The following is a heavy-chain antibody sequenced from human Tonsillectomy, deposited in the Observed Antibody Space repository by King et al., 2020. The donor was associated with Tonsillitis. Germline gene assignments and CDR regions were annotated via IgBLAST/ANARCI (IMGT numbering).Heavy chain of an antibody. Sequence: VQLQESGPGLVKPSETLSLTCSVSGASISSYYWSWIRQPAGKGLEWIGHIYTSGTINYNPSLKSRVTMSIDTSNNHFSLKLSSVTAADTAVYYCSRYYYGLGSHENWFDPWGQGTLVTVSS. J-gene: IGHJ5*02. CDR2: IYTSGTI. V-gene: IGHV4-4*07. D-gene: IGHD3-10*01. CDR3: SRYYYGLGSHENWFDP. CDR1: GASISSYY.